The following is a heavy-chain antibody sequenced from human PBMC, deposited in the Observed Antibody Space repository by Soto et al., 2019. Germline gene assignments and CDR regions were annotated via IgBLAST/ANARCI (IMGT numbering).Heavy chain of an antibody. CDR1: GGSITSTNW. Sequence: QVQLQESGPGLVKPSGTLSLTCAVSGGSITSTNWWSWVRQPPGKGLEWIGEIYHSGTTNYNPSRTLRVTISVDKSKNQYALQVISVTAADTAVYYCAKDRGIGAAGSWGQGALVTVSS. CDR3: AKDRGIGAAGS. V-gene: IGHV4-4*02. D-gene: IGHD6-13*01. J-gene: IGHJ5*02. CDR2: IYHSGTT.